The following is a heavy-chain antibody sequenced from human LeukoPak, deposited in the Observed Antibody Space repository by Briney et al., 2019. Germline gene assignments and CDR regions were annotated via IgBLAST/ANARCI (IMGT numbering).Heavy chain of an antibody. Sequence: PSETLSLTCDVYGGSFSGYYWSWIRQPPGKGLEWLGEINHRGSTNYNPSLKSRVTISVDTSKNQFSLRLSSVTAADTAVYYCARAGDNSGYADYWGQGTLVTVSS. V-gene: IGHV4-34*01. J-gene: IGHJ4*02. CDR3: ARAGDNSGYADY. CDR2: INHRGST. CDR1: GGSFSGYY. D-gene: IGHD3-22*01.